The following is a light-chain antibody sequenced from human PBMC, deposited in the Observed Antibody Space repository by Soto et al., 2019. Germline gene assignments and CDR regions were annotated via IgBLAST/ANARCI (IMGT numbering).Light chain of an antibody. Sequence: DIQMTQSPSTLSASVGDRVTITCRASQSISSWLAWYQQKPGKAPKLPIYDASSLESGVPSRFSGSGSGTEFTLTISTLQPDDFATYYCQQYNSYPWTFGQGTKVDI. CDR1: QSISSW. CDR2: DAS. J-gene: IGKJ1*01. CDR3: QQYNSYPWT. V-gene: IGKV1-5*01.